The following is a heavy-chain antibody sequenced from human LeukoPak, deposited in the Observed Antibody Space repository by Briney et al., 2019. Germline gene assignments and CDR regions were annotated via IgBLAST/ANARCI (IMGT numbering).Heavy chain of an antibody. CDR3: ARQTYSYGPMSWFDP. D-gene: IGHD5-18*01. CDR1: GYSFTSYW. CDR2: IDPSDSYT. J-gene: IGHJ5*02. V-gene: IGHV5-10-1*01. Sequence: GESLKISCKGSGYSFTSYWISWVRQMPGKGLEWMGRIDPSDSYTKYSPSFQGHVTISADKSISTAYLQWSSLKASDTAMYYCARQTYSYGPMSWFDPWGQGTLVTVSS.